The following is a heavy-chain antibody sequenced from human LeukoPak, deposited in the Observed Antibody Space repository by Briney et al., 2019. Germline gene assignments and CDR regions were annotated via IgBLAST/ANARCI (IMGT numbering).Heavy chain of an antibody. CDR3: ARDHDYGGNSGPDY. Sequence: PGGSLRLSCAASGFIFDDYSMHWVRQAPEKGLEWVSGISWNSDSKDYADSVKGRFTISRDNSKNTLYLQMNSLRAEDTAVYYCARDHDYGGNSGPDYWGQGTLVTVSS. V-gene: IGHV3-9*01. CDR1: GFIFDDYS. D-gene: IGHD4-23*01. J-gene: IGHJ4*02. CDR2: ISWNSDSK.